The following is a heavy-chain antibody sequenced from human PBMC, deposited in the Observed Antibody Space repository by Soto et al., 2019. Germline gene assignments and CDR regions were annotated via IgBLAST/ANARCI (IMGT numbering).Heavy chain of an antibody. J-gene: IGHJ4*02. V-gene: IGHV1-69*04. CDR2: IIPILDVA. D-gene: IGHD1-20*01. CDR1: GGKFTSNT. Sequence: QVQLVQSGAEVKKPGSSVKVSCKASGGKFTSNTFSWVRQAPGQGLEWMGRIIPILDVAHYAQKFQGRVTITADKSTNTTYMELSSLTFGDTAIYYCARERITPLFYWGQGTLVIVSS. CDR3: ARERITPLFY.